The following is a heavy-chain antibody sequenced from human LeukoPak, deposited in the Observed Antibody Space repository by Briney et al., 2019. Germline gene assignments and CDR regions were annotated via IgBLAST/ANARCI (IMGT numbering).Heavy chain of an antibody. CDR2: ISTSGVAI. V-gene: IGHV3-48*03. Sequence: HPGGSLRLSCAASGFTFSGYEMNWVRQAPGKGLEWVSHISTSGVAIHYSDSVKGRFTISRDNAKSSLYLQMNSLRVEDTAVYYCARDGVPGHTVFDYWGQGTPVTVSS. D-gene: IGHD3-10*01. J-gene: IGHJ4*02. CDR1: GFTFSGYE. CDR3: ARDGVPGHTVFDY.